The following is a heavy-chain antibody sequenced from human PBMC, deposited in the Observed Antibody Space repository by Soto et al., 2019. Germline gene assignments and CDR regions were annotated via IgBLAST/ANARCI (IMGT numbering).Heavy chain of an antibody. CDR3: ARKPLWEESFDY. J-gene: IGHJ4*02. CDR2: IYYSGST. D-gene: IGHD1-26*01. CDR1: GGSISSYY. Sequence: SETLSLTSTVSGGSISSYYWSWIRQPPGKGLEWIGYIYYSGSTNYNPSLKSRVTISVDTSKNQFSLKLSSVTAADTAVYYCARKPLWEESFDYWGQGTLVTVSS. V-gene: IGHV4-59*01.